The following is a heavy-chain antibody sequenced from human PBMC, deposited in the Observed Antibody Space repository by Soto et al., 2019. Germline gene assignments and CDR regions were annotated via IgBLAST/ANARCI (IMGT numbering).Heavy chain of an antibody. V-gene: IGHV1-3*01. J-gene: IGHJ6*02. D-gene: IGHD3-22*01. CDR3: ARDCLYDSSGYHNYYYYGMDV. Sequence: ASVKVSCKASGYTFTSYAMHWVRQAPGRRLEWMGWINAGNGNTKYSQKFQGRVTITRDTSASTAYMELSSLRSEDTAVYYCARDCLYDSSGYHNYYYYGMDVWGQGTTVTVSS. CDR2: INAGNGNT. CDR1: GYTFTSYA.